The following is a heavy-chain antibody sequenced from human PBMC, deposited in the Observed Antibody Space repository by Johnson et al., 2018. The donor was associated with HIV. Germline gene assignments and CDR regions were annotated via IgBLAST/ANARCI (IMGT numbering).Heavy chain of an antibody. V-gene: IGHV3-11*04. J-gene: IGHJ3*02. CDR2: ISSSGSTI. CDR3: AREVYAHDAFDI. Sequence: QVQLVESGGGLIQPGGSLRLSCAASGFTVSSNYMSWIRQAPGKGLEWVSYISSSGSTIYYAASVKGRFTISRDNAKNSLYLQMNSLRAEDTAVYYCAREVYAHDAFDIWGQGTMVTVS. CDR1: GFTVSSNY. D-gene: IGHD3-16*01.